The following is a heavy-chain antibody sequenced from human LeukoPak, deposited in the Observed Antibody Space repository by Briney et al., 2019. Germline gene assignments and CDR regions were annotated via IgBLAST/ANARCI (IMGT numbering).Heavy chain of an antibody. CDR3: AKDHYSSAWYRPNWFGP. D-gene: IGHD6-19*01. CDR2: ISYDGSNK. CDR1: GFTFSSYG. Sequence: PGGSLRLSCAASGFTFSSYGMHWVRQAPGKGLEWVAVISYDGSNKYYADSVKGRFTISRDNSKNTLSLQMNSLRPEDTAVYYCAKDHYSSAWYRPNWFGPWGQGTLVTVSS. J-gene: IGHJ5*02. V-gene: IGHV3-30*18.